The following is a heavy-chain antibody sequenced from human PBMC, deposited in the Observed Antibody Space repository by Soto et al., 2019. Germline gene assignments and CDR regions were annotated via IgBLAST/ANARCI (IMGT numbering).Heavy chain of an antibody. Sequence: PGGSLRLSCAASGFTFSSYAMSWVRQAPGKGLEWVSAISGSGGSTYYADSVKGRFTISRDNSKNTLYLQMNSLRAEDTAVYYCAIPAGIAVVGTGGENDYWGQGTLVTVSS. D-gene: IGHD6-19*01. CDR3: AIPAGIAVVGTGGENDY. J-gene: IGHJ4*02. CDR1: GFTFSSYA. CDR2: ISGSGGST. V-gene: IGHV3-23*01.